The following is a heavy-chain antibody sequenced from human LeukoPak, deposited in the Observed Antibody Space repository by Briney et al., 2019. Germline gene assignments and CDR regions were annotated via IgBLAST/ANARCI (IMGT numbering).Heavy chain of an antibody. V-gene: IGHV3-30*04. Sequence: TGGSLRLSCAASGFTFSSYAMHWVRQAPGKGLEWVAVISYDGSNKYYADSVKGRFTISGDNSKNTLYLQMNSLRAEDTAVYYCARDRLRVLSTYGSGSYGYWGQGTLVTVSS. CDR3: ARDRLRVLSTYGSGSYGY. J-gene: IGHJ4*02. CDR1: GFTFSSYA. CDR2: ISYDGSNK. D-gene: IGHD3-10*01.